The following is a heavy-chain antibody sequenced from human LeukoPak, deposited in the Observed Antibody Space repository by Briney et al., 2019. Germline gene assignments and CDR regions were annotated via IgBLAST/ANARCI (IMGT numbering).Heavy chain of an antibody. CDR1: GFNLRDYW. CDR3: VRDPSNSGNWFDL. D-gene: IGHD4-11*01. J-gene: IGHJ5*02. CDR2: LGTDGTYT. V-gene: IGHV3-74*01. Sequence: GGSLRLSCSAPGFNLRDYWMHWVRQAPGKGLVWVSRLGTDGTYTNYADSVRGRFTISRDNAKNTLYLQMDSLRAEDTAFYYCVRDPSNSGNWFDLWGQGTLVTVSS.